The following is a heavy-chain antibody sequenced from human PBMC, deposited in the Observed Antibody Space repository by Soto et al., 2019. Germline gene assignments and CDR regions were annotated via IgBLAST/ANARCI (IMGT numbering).Heavy chain of an antibody. J-gene: IGHJ6*02. CDR1: GYTFTRYG. CDR2: ISGYNGDT. Sequence: ASVKVSCKASGYTFTRYGISWVRQAPGQGLEWMGWISGYNGDTNYAQKFQDRVSMTIDTSTGTAYMELGSLTSDDTAIYYCAKNGQPPYYYYGMDVWGQGTTVTVSS. D-gene: IGHD2-8*01. V-gene: IGHV1-18*01. CDR3: AKNGQPPYYYYGMDV.